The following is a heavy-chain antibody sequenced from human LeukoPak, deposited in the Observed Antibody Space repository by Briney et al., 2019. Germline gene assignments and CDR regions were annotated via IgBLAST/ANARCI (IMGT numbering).Heavy chain of an antibody. CDR3: ASVGMTGLTTVTTSGAFDI. Sequence: SVKVSCKASGGTFSSYAISWVRQAPGQGLDWMGRIIPIFGTANYAQKFQGRVTITADKSTSTAYMELSSLRSEDTAVYYCASVGMTGLTTVTTSGAFDIWGQGTMVTVSS. CDR2: IIPIFGTA. D-gene: IGHD4-17*01. J-gene: IGHJ3*02. V-gene: IGHV1-69*06. CDR1: GGTFSSYA.